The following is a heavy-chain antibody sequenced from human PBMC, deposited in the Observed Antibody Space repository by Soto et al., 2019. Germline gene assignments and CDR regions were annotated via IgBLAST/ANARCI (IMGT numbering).Heavy chain of an antibody. V-gene: IGHV1-69*13. CDR1: GGTFSSYA. CDR3: MPWMEKNWFDP. CDR2: IIPIFGTA. Sequence: RASVKVSCKASGGTFSSYAISWVRQAPGQGLEWMGGIIPIFGTANYAQKFQGRVTITADESTSTAYMELSSLRSEDTAVYYCMPWMEKNWFDPWGQGTLVTVSS. J-gene: IGHJ5*02. D-gene: IGHD1-1*01.